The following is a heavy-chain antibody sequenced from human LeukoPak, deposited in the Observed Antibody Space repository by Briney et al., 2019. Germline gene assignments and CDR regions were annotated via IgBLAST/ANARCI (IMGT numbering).Heavy chain of an antibody. CDR2: IYHNGNT. CDR3: ARARYNYGDSDY. V-gene: IGHV4-38-2*01. J-gene: IGHJ4*02. D-gene: IGHD5-18*01. CDR1: GYSISSGYY. Sequence: SETLSLTCAVSGYSISSGYYWGWIRQPPGKGLEWIGTIYHNGNTYYNPSPNSRATISVDTSRNQFSLELSSVTAADTAVFYCARARYNYGDSDYWGQGTLVTVSS.